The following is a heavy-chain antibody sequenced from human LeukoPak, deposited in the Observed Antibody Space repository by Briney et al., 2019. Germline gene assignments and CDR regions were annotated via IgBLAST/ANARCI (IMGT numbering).Heavy chain of an antibody. Sequence: SETLSLTCTVSRGSIKSRSYYWGWVGQPPGRGLRWRGSIYYNGRAYKNTSLKRGVTTSVNTSKKQCSLKLTSVAAAHTAVYYCARGGAVVVVATNQGPFDYWGQGTLVTVSS. CDR3: ARGGAVVVVATNQGPFDY. D-gene: IGHD2-15*01. V-gene: IGHV4-39*01. J-gene: IGHJ4*02. CDR1: RGSIKSRSYY. CDR2: IYYNGRA.